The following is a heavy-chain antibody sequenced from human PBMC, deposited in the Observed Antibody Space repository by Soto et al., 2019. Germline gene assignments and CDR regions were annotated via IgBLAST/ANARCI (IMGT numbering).Heavy chain of an antibody. V-gene: IGHV3-53*01. D-gene: IGHD2-21*02. CDR3: AKAPLFGGNSV. CDR1: GFTVSCNY. J-gene: IGHJ4*02. Sequence: PGGSLRLSCAASGFTVSCNYMTWVRQAPGKGLEWVSVIYSGGSTYYSDSVEGRFTISRDNSKNTLYLQMNSLRAEDTAVYYCAKAPLFGGNSVWGLGTLVTVSS. CDR2: IYSGGST.